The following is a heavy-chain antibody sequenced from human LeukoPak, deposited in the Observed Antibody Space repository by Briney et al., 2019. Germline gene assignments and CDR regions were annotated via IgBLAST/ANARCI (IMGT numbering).Heavy chain of an antibody. D-gene: IGHD2-8*01. CDR2: ISGSGGSI. J-gene: IGHJ6*03. CDR3: ARSFDCTKGVCYFASRPHMDV. V-gene: IGHV3-21*01. Sequence: GGSLRLSCAASGFTFNNYAMTWVRQAPGKGLEWVSTISGSGGSIYYADSVKGRFTISRDNAKNSLYLQMNSLRAEDTAVYYCARSFDCTKGVCYFASRPHMDVWGKGTTVTVSS. CDR1: GFTFNNYA.